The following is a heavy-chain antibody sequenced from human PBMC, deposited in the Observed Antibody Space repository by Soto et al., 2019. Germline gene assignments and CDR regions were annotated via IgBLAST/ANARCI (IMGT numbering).Heavy chain of an antibody. CDR1: GGSISTYY. V-gene: IGHV4-59*01. CDR3: AKGRSYYYYYGVDV. CDR2: IYYSGNT. J-gene: IGHJ6*02. Sequence: SETLTLTCTVSGGSISTYYWTWIRQPPGKGLERIGYIYYSGNTNYNLSLKSRVNISLDTSKKHFSLNLSSVTAADLALYYCAKGRSYYYYYGVDVWGQGTTVTVSS.